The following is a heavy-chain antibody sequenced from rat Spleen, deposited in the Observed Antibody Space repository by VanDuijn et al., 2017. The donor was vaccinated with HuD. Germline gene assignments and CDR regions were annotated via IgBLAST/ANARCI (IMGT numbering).Heavy chain of an antibody. CDR1: GFTFSDYY. CDR2: ISTGGGNT. CDR3: AREAGVPFHYFDS. V-gene: IGHV5-25*01. J-gene: IGHJ2*01. Sequence: EVQLVESGGGLVQPGRSLKLSCAASGFTFSDYYMAWVRQAPKKGLEWVASISTGGGNTYYRDSVKGRFTISRDNAKSTLYLQMDSLRSEDTATYYCAREAGVPFHYFDSWGRGVMVTVSS. D-gene: IGHD4-4*01.